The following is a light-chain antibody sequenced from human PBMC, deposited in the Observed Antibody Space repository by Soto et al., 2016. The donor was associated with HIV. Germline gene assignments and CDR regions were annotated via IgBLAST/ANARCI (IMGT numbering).Light chain of an antibody. CDR2: AAS. CDR1: QDISNY. J-gene: IGKJ4*01. CDR3: QQYKTYPLT. V-gene: IGKV1-27*01. Sequence: DIQMTQSPSSLSASVGDTVTITCRTSQDISNYLAWYQQIPGKVPKLLIFAASILQSGVPSRFSGSGSGTDFTLTISSLQPEDVATYFCQQYKTYPLTFGRRDQGADQT.